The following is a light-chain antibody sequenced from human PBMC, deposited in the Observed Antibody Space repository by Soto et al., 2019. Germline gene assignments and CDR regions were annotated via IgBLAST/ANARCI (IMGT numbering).Light chain of an antibody. CDR3: SSYTSSSTLV. J-gene: IGLJ2*01. Sequence: QSALTQPASVSGSPGQSITISCTGSSSDVGSHSRVSWIQQHPGKTPKLIIYEVTNRPSGVSSRFSGSKSGTTASLTISGLQAEDEADYYCSSYTSSSTLVFGGGTKLTVL. CDR2: EVT. V-gene: IGLV2-14*01. CDR1: SSDVGSHSR.